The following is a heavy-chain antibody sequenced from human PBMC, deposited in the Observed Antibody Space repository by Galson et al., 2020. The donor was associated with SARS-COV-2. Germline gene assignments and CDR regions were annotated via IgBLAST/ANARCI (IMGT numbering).Heavy chain of an antibody. J-gene: IGHJ4*02. Sequence: PGGSLRLSCAASGFTFSSYGMHWVRQAPGKGLEWVAVIWYDGSNKYYADSVKGRFTISRDNSKNTLYLQMNSLRAEDTAVYYCARDIPLGGSYDYWGQGTLVTVSS. CDR2: IWYDGSNK. CDR3: ARDIPLGGSYDY. V-gene: IGHV3-33*01. D-gene: IGHD1-26*01. CDR1: GFTFSSYG.